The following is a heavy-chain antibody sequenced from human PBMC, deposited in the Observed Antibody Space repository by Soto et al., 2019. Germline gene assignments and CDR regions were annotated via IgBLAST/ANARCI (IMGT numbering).Heavy chain of an antibody. J-gene: IGHJ2*01. V-gene: IGHV4-39*01. CDR3: ARLRGGYGGNGWYFDL. CDR1: GGSISSSSYY. CDR2: IYYSGST. Sequence: QLQLQESGPGLVKPSETLSLTCTVSGGSISSSSYYWGWIRQPPGKGLEWIGSIYYSGSTYYNPSLKSRVTISVDTSKNQFSLKLSSVTAADTAVYYCARLRGGYGGNGWYFDLWGRGTLVTVSS. D-gene: IGHD4-17*01.